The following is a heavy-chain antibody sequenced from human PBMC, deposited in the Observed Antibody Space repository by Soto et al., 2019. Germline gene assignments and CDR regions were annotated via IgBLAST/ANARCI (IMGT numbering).Heavy chain of an antibody. CDR2: ISYDGSDK. D-gene: IGHD6-19*01. CDR1: GFTFSSYG. Sequence: QVQLVESGGGVVQPGTSLRLSCAASGFTFSSYGMHWVRQAPGKGLEWVAVISYDGSDKYYAVSVKGRFTISRDNSKNTLYLQMNSLRTEDTAVYYCTLIAVAGSGFDYWGQGTLVTVSS. V-gene: IGHV3-30*03. J-gene: IGHJ4*02. CDR3: TLIAVAGSGFDY.